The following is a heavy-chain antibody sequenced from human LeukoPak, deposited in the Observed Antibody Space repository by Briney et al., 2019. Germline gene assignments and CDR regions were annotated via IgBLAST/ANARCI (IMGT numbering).Heavy chain of an antibody. Sequence: ASVKVSCKASGGTFSSYAINWVRQAPGQGLEWMGRIIPMLGTVNYAQKFQGRVTITRNTSISTAYMELSSLRSEDTAVYYCARQAPGYGGNAFDYWGQGTLVTVSS. CDR2: IIPMLGTV. J-gene: IGHJ4*02. CDR3: ARQAPGYGGNAFDY. D-gene: IGHD4-23*01. V-gene: IGHV1-69*04. CDR1: GGTFSSYA.